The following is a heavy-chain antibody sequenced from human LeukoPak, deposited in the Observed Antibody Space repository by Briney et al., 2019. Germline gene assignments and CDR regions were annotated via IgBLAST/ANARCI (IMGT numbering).Heavy chain of an antibody. CDR2: IYTSGST. CDR3: ATYSSGMAYDYFDY. CDR1: GGSISSGSYY. D-gene: IGHD3-10*01. J-gene: IGHJ4*02. Sequence: PSETLSLTCTVSGGSISSGSYYWSWIRQPAGKGLEWIGRIYTSGSTNYNPSLKSRVTISVDTSKNQFSLKLSSVTAADTAVYYCATYSSGMAYDYFDYWGQGTLVTVSS. V-gene: IGHV4-61*02.